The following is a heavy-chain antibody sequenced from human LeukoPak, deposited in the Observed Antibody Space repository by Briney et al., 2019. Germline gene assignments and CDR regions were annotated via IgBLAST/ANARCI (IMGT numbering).Heavy chain of an antibody. CDR2: INHSGST. V-gene: IGHV4-34*01. Sequence: XETLSLTCAVYGGSFSGYYWSWIRQPPGKGLEWIGEINHSGSTNYNPSLKSRVTISVDTSKNQFSLKLSSVTAADTAVYYCARGGGNCSGGSCPGPFDYWGQGTLVTVSS. CDR3: ARGGGNCSGGSCPGPFDY. CDR1: GGSFSGYY. J-gene: IGHJ4*02. D-gene: IGHD2-15*01.